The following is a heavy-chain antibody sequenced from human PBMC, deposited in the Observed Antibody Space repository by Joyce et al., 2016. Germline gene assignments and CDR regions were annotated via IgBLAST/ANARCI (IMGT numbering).Heavy chain of an antibody. CDR3: ARLEMSADY. Sequence: DVQLVQSGPEVKKPGESLKISCKVSGYNFTSHWIGWVRQMPDKGRQLMGIIYPGDSDTRYSPPFQGQVTISVDKSIDTAYLQWSSLKASDTAMYFCARLEMSADYWGQGTLVTISS. CDR2: IYPGDSDT. V-gene: IGHV5-51*01. CDR1: GYNFTSHW. D-gene: IGHD5-24*01. J-gene: IGHJ4*02.